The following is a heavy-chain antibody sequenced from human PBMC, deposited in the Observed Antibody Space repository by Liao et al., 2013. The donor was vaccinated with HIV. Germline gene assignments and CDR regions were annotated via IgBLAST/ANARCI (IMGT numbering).Heavy chain of an antibody. D-gene: IGHD1-1*01. V-gene: IGHV4-39*07. Sequence: QLQLQESGPGLVKPSETLSLTCTVSGGSISSSSYYWGWIRQPPGKGLEWIGSIYYSGSTNYNPSLKSRVTISVDTSKNQFSLKLSSVTAADTAMYFCARENDDLWGFDSWGPGIPVTVSS. CDR1: GGSISSSSYY. CDR2: IYYSGST. CDR3: ARENDDLWGFDS. J-gene: IGHJ4*02.